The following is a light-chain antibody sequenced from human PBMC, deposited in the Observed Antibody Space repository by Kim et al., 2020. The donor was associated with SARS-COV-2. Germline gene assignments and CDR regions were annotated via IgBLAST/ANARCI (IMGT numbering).Light chain of an antibody. J-gene: IGLJ2*01. CDR2: DVS. CDR3: SSYTSSSTVV. Sequence: QSITISCTGTSSDFGGYNYVSWYQQHPGKAPQLMIYDVSKRPSGVSNRFSGSKSGNTASLTISGLQAEDEADYYCSSYTSSSTVVFGGGTKLTVL. V-gene: IGLV2-14*04. CDR1: SSDFGGYNY.